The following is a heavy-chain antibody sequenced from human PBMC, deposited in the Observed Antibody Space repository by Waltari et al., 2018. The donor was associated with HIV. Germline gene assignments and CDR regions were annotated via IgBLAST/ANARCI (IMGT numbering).Heavy chain of an antibody. V-gene: IGHV4-31*03. D-gene: IGHD3-22*01. Sequence: QVQLQESGPGLVKPSQTLSLTCTVSGGSISSGGYYWSWIRQHPGKGLEWIGFIYYSGGTYYNPSLKSRVTISVDTSKNQFSLKLSSVTAADTAVYYCARDGKSSYYYDSSPNWFDPWGQGTLVAVSS. J-gene: IGHJ5*02. CDR2: IYYSGGT. CDR3: ARDGKSSYYYDSSPNWFDP. CDR1: GGSISSGGYY.